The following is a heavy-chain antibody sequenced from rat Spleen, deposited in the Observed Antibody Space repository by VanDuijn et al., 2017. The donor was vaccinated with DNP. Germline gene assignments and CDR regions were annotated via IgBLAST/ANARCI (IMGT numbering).Heavy chain of an antibody. CDR2: VLYDGRGT. J-gene: IGHJ2*01. D-gene: IGHD1-2*01. CDR3: AAWAPIAPLSTSNY. V-gene: IGHV5-7*01. Sequence: EVQLVETGGGLVQPGRSLKLSCAASGFTFSDYAMAWVRRSPQRGLEWVATVLYDGRGTNYRDSVKGRFTISRDNAENTVYLQMSSLRSEDTATYYCAAWAPIAPLSTSNYWGQGVMVTVSS. CDR1: GFTFSDYA.